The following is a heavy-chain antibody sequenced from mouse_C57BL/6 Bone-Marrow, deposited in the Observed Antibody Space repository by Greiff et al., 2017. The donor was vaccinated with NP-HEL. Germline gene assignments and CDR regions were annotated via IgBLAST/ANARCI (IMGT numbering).Heavy chain of an antibody. CDR1: GFTFSDYY. Sequence: EVHLVESGGGLVQPGGSLKLSCAASGFTFSDYYMYWVRQTPEKRLEWVAYISNGGGSTYYPDTVKGRFTISRDNAKNTLYLQMSRLKSEDTAMYYCAGYDGYYVGFAYWGQGTLVTVSA. CDR3: AGYDGYYVGFAY. J-gene: IGHJ3*01. CDR2: ISNGGGST. D-gene: IGHD2-3*01. V-gene: IGHV5-12*01.